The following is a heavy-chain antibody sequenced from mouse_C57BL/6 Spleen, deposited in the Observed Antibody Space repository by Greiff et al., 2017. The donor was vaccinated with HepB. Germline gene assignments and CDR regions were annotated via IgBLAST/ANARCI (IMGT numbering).Heavy chain of an antibody. CDR2: INPDSSTI. Sequence: EVKVIESGGGLVQPGGSLKLSCAASGIDFSRYWMSWVRRAPGKGLEWIGEINPDSSTINYAPSLKDKFIISRDNAKNTLYLQMSKVRSEDTALYYCARYRITTVVEGYFDVWGTGTTVTVSS. CDR1: GIDFSRYW. J-gene: IGHJ1*03. V-gene: IGHV4-1*01. D-gene: IGHD1-1*01. CDR3: ARYRITTVVEGYFDV.